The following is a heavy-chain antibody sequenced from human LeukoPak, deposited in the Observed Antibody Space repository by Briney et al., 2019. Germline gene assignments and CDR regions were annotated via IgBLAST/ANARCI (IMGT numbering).Heavy chain of an antibody. V-gene: IGHV3-23*01. CDR3: AKDRGDSSGYYYRVGYFDY. Sequence: PGGSLRLSCAASGFTFRSYSMSWVRQAPGKGLEWVSAISGSGGSTYYADSVKGRFTVSRDNSKNTLYLQMNSLRAEDTAVYYCAKDRGDSSGYYYRVGYFDYWGQGTLVTVSS. J-gene: IGHJ4*02. D-gene: IGHD3-22*01. CDR1: GFTFRSYS. CDR2: ISGSGGST.